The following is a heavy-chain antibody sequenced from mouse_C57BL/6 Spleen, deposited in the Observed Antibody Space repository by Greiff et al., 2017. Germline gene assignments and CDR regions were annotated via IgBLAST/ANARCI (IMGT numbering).Heavy chain of an antibody. CDR2: ISPSDSET. Sequence: QVQLQQPGAELVRPGSSVKLSCKASGYTFTSYWMHWVKQRPIQGLEWIGNISPSDSETHYNQTFKDKATLTVDNSSSTAYMQLSSLTSEDSAVYYCARGVSRADYCAMDYWGQGTSVTVSS. D-gene: IGHD6-2*01. J-gene: IGHJ4*01. CDR1: GYTFTSYW. V-gene: IGHV1-52*01. CDR3: ARGVSRADYCAMDY.